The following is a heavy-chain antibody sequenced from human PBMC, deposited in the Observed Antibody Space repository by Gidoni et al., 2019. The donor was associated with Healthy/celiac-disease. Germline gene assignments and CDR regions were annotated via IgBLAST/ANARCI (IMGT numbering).Heavy chain of an antibody. V-gene: IGHV5-51*01. CDR1: GYSFTSYW. D-gene: IGHD3-22*01. Sequence: EVQLVRSGAEVKKPGESLKISCKGSGYSFTSYWIGWVRQMPGKGLEWMGIIYPGDSDTRYSPSFQGQVTISADKSISTAYLQWSSLKASDTAMYYCARPAGGYYYDSSGYPDAFDIWGQGTMVTVSS. J-gene: IGHJ3*02. CDR3: ARPAGGYYYDSSGYPDAFDI. CDR2: IYPGDSDT.